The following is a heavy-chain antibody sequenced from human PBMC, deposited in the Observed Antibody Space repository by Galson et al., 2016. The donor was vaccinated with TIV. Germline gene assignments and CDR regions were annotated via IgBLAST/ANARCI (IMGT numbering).Heavy chain of an antibody. CDR3: ARDDNLRDFDWPSYGLDV. Sequence: SLRLSCAASGFTFSSYSMNWVRQAPGKGLEWVSSISSSSSHINYADSVKGRFTISRDNAKNSLYLQMNSLRAEDTAIYYCARDDNLRDFDWPSYGLDVWGQGTTVTVSS. V-gene: IGHV3-21*01. CDR1: GFTFSSYS. CDR2: ISSSSSHI. D-gene: IGHD3-9*01. J-gene: IGHJ6*02.